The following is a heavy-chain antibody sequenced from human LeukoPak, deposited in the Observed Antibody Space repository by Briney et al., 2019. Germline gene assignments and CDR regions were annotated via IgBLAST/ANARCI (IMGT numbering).Heavy chain of an antibody. J-gene: IGHJ4*02. D-gene: IGHD4-17*01. V-gene: IGHV4-59*08. Sequence: PSETLSLTCTVSGGSISSYYWSWIRQPPGKGLEWIGYIYYSGSTNYNPSLKSRVTISVDTSKNQFSLKLSSVTAADTAVYYCARHIDDYGDAPDYWGQGTLVTVSS. CDR3: ARHIDDYGDAPDY. CDR2: IYYSGST. CDR1: GGSISSYY.